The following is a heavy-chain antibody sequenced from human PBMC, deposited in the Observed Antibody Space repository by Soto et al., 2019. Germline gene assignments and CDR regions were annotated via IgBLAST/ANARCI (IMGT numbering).Heavy chain of an antibody. Sequence: SETLSLTCTVSGGSVISGSYYLICIRQPPGKGLEWIGYIYYSGSTNYNPSLKSRVTISVDTSKNQFSLKLSSVTAADTAVYYCARKVYPDGMDVWGQGTTVTVSS. V-gene: IGHV4-61*01. J-gene: IGHJ6*02. CDR1: GGSVISGSYY. CDR3: ARKVYPDGMDV. CDR2: IYYSGST.